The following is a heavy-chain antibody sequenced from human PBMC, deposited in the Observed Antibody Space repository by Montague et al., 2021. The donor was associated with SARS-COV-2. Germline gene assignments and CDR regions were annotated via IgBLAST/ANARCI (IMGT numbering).Heavy chain of an antibody. V-gene: IGHV3-33*01. J-gene: IGHJ3*02. CDR3: AREAPQDDAFDI. CDR2: IWYDGSNK. Sequence: SLRLSCAASGFTFSSYGMHWVRQAPGKGLEWVAVIWYDGSNKYYADSVKGRFTISRDNSKNTLYLQMSSLRAEDTAVYYCAREAPQDDAFDIWGQGTMVTVSS. CDR1: GFTFSSYG.